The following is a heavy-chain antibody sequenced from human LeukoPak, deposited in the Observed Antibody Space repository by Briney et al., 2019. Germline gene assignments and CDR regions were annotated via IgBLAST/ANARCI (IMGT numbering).Heavy chain of an antibody. CDR3: AREEGEWQLGPYYYGMDV. CDR2: ISAYNGNT. D-gene: IGHD6-6*01. J-gene: IGHJ6*02. CDR1: GYTFTSYG. V-gene: IGHV1-18*01. Sequence: ASVTVSCKASGYTFTSYGISWVRQAPGQGLEWMGWISAYNGNTNYAQKLQGRVTMTTDTSTSTAYMELRSLRSDDTAVYYCAREEGEWQLGPYYYGMDVWGQGTTVTVSS.